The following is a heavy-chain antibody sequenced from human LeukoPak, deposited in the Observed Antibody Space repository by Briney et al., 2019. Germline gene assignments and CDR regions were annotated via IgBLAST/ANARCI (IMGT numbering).Heavy chain of an antibody. Sequence: SETLSLTCTVSGGSISSRSYYWGWIRQPPGKGLVWIGKISDSGNSYYSPSLRSRVTISIDTSKNQFSLKLSSVTAADTAVYYCARGRDGYIFDYWGQGTLVTVSS. D-gene: IGHD5-24*01. CDR2: ISDSGNS. CDR1: GGSISSRSYY. J-gene: IGHJ4*02. V-gene: IGHV4-39*07. CDR3: ARGRDGYIFDY.